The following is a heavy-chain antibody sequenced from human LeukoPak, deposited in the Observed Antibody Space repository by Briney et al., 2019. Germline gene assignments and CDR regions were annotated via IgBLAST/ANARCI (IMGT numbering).Heavy chain of an antibody. D-gene: IGHD3-3*01. J-gene: IGHJ4*02. CDR2: INHSGST. Sequence: PSETLSLTCAVYGGSFSGYYWSWIRQPPGKGLEWIGEINHSGSTNYNPSLKSRVTISVDTSKNQFSLKLSSVTAADTAVYYCARRFLEWLPDYWGQGTLVTVSS. V-gene: IGHV4-34*01. CDR3: ARRFLEWLPDY. CDR1: GGSFSGYY.